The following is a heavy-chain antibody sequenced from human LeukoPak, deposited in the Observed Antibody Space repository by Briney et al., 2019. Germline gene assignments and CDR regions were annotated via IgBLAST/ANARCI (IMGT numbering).Heavy chain of an antibody. D-gene: IGHD3-10*01. CDR2: INHSGST. Sequence: SETLSLTCAVYGGSFSGYYWSWIRQPPGKGLEWIGEINHSGSTNYNPSLKSRVTISVDTSKNQFSLKLSSVTAADTAVYYCARGKLYYYGSGSYWGAPYYYYYMDVWGKGTTVTVSS. V-gene: IGHV4-34*01. CDR1: GGSFSGYY. CDR3: ARGKLYYYGSGSYWGAPYYYYYMDV. J-gene: IGHJ6*03.